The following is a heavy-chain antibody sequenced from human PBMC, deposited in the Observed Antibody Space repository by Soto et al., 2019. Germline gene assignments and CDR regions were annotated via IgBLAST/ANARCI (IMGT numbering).Heavy chain of an antibody. CDR3: ASDYGSGSYRFDY. CDR2: IYHDGRT. D-gene: IGHD3-10*01. V-gene: IGHV4-30-2*01. CDR1: GVSISSGDYS. Sequence: SETLSLTCAVSGVSISSGDYSWSWIRQPPGKGLEWIGYIYHDGRTLYNPSLKSRVTISLDRSKNQFSLKLSSVTAAATAVYYCASDYGSGSYRFDYWGQGTLVTVSS. J-gene: IGHJ4*02.